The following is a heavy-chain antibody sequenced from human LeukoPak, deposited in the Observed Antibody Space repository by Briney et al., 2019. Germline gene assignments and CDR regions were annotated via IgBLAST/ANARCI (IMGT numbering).Heavy chain of an antibody. CDR3: ARQDAKYDILTGGVGAFDI. Sequence: GGSLRLSCAASGFIFNTYGMHWVRQAPGKGLEWVAFIRNDGSDKYYAVSVKGRFTISRDNSKNTLYLQMNSLRAEDTAVYYCARQDAKYDILTGGVGAFDIWGQGTMVTVSS. D-gene: IGHD3-9*01. CDR1: GFIFNTYG. CDR2: IRNDGSDK. V-gene: IGHV3-30*02. J-gene: IGHJ3*02.